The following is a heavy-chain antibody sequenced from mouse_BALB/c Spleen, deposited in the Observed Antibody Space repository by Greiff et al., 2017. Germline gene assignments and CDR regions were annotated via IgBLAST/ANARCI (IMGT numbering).Heavy chain of an antibody. V-gene: IGHV7-3*02. D-gene: IGHD1-2*01. CDR2: IRNKANGYTT. CDR3: ARDMGTTATWFAY. J-gene: IGHJ3*01. Sequence: EVQVVESGGGLVQPGGSLRLSCATSGFTFTDYYMSWVRQPPGKALEWLGFIRNKANGYTTEYSASVKGRFTISRDNSQSILYLQMNTLRAEDSATYYCARDMGTTATWFAYWGQGTLVTVSA. CDR1: GFTFTDYY.